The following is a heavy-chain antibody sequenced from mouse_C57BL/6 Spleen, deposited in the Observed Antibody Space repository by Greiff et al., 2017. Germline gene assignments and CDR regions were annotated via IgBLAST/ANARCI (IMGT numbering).Heavy chain of an antibody. J-gene: IGHJ4*01. CDR3: ARGYYGNFYYAMDY. V-gene: IGHV5-16*01. CDR1: GFTFSDYY. CDR2: INYDGSST. Sequence: DVHLVESEGGLVQPGSSMKLSCTASGFTFSDYYMAWVRQVPEKGLEWVANINYDGSSTYYLDSLKSRFIISRDNAKNILYLQMSSLKSEDTATYYCARGYYGNFYYAMDYWGQGTSVTVSS. D-gene: IGHD2-1*01.